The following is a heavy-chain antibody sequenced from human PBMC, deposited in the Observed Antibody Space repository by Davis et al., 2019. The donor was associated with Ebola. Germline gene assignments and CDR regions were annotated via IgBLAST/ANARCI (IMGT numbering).Heavy chain of an antibody. J-gene: IGHJ6*02. Sequence: GESLKISCAASGFSINTYWMFWVRQAPGKGLVWVSRTNSDGSSTSYADSVKGRFTISRDNAENTLYLQMSSLRAEDTAVYYCARGSYHSPDVWGQGTTVTVSS. CDR2: TNSDGSST. D-gene: IGHD1-14*01. V-gene: IGHV3-74*01. CDR3: ARGSYHSPDV. CDR1: GFSINTYW.